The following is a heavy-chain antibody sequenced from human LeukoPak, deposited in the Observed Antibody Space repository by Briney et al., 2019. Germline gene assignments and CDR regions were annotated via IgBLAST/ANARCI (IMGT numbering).Heavy chain of an antibody. V-gene: IGHV1-46*01. Sequence: ASVKVSCKASGYTFINYYMHWVRQAPGQGLEWMGIINPSGGTTSYAQNFQGRVTMTRDTSTSTVYMELSSLRSEDTAVYYCATGFMTTVTSGYWGQGTLVTVSS. D-gene: IGHD4-17*01. CDR1: GYTFINYY. CDR3: ATGFMTTVTSGY. J-gene: IGHJ4*02. CDR2: INPSGGTT.